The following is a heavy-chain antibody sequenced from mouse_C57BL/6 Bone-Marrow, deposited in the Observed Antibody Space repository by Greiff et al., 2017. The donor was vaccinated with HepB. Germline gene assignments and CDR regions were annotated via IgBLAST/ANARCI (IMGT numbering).Heavy chain of an antibody. Sequence: QVQLQQPGAELVKPGASVKMSCKASGYTFTSYWITWVKQRPGQGLEWIGDIYPGSGSTNYNEKFKSKATLTVDTSSSTAYMQLSSLTSEDSAVYYCARSGGNYYGSSYPDYWGQGTTLTVSS. CDR2: IYPGSGST. D-gene: IGHD1-1*01. CDR1: GYTFTSYW. J-gene: IGHJ2*01. CDR3: ARSGGNYYGSSYPDY. V-gene: IGHV1-55*01.